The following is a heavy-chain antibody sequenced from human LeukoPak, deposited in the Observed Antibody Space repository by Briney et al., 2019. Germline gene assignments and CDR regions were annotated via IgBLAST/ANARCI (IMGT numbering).Heavy chain of an antibody. Sequence: GRSLRLSCAASGFTFSSYGMHWVRQAPDKGLEWVAVISYDGSNKYYEDSVKGRFTISRDNSKNTLYLQMNSLRAEDTGVYYCARDRYCSSTSCYVGHSYYYGMDVWGQGTTVTVSS. V-gene: IGHV3-30*03. CDR1: GFTFSSYG. CDR2: ISYDGSNK. D-gene: IGHD2-2*01. J-gene: IGHJ6*02. CDR3: ARDRYCSSTSCYVGHSYYYGMDV.